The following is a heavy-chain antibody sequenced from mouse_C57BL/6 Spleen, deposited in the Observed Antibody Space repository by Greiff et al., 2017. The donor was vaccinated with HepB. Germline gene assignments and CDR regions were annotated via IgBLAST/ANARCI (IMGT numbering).Heavy chain of an antibody. CDR2: ISSGGSYT. CDR1: GFTFSSYG. V-gene: IGHV5-6*01. Sequence: EVHLVESGGDLVKPGGSLKLSCAASGFTFSSYGMSWVRQTPDKRLEWVATISSGGSYTYYPDSVKGRFTIPRDNAKNTLYLQMSSLKSEDTAMYYCAVGNGTWFAYWGQGTLVTVSA. J-gene: IGHJ3*01. D-gene: IGHD2-1*01. CDR3: AVGNGTWFAY.